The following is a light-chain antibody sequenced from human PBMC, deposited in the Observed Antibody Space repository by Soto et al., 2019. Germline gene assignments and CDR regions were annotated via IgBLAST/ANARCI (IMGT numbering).Light chain of an antibody. J-gene: IGKJ4*01. Sequence: DIHMTQSLSTLSASVGDIVPITCRASQSISSWLAWYQQKPGKAPKLLTYKASSLESGVQSRSSGSGSGTEFTLTISSLQPDDFATYYCQQYNSYPLTFGGGTKVDI. CDR3: QQYNSYPLT. V-gene: IGKV1-5*03. CDR2: KAS. CDR1: QSISSW.